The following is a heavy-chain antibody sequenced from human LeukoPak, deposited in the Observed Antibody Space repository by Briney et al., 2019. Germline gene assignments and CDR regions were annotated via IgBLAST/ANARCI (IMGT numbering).Heavy chain of an antibody. Sequence: ASVKVSCEASGYTFTGYYMHWVRQAPGQGLEWMGRINPNSGGTNYAQKFQGRVTMTRDTSISTAYMELSRLRSDDTAVYYCARGTMVLGGLLGDWFDPWGQGTLVTVSS. J-gene: IGHJ5*02. CDR2: INPNSGGT. CDR1: GYTFTGYY. V-gene: IGHV1-2*06. D-gene: IGHD3-10*01. CDR3: ARGTMVLGGLLGDWFDP.